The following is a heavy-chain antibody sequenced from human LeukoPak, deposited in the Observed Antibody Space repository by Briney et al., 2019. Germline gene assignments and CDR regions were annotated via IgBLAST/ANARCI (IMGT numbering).Heavy chain of an antibody. D-gene: IGHD1-26*01. Sequence: SETLSLTCAVSGGSISSSNWWSWVRQPPGKGLEWIGEIYHSGSTNYNPSLKSRVTISVDKSKNQFSLKLSSVTAADTAVYYCARINSGSYPYYFDYWGQGTLVTVSS. CDR3: ARINSGSYPYYFDY. V-gene: IGHV4-4*02. CDR1: GGSISSSNW. J-gene: IGHJ4*02. CDR2: IYHSGST.